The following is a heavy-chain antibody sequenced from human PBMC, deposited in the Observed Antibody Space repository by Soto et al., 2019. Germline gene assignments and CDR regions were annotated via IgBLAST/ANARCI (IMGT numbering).Heavy chain of an antibody. J-gene: IGHJ5*02. Sequence: SETLALTCAVYGGSFSGYYWSWIRQPPGKGLEWIGEINHSGSTNYNPSLKSRVTISVDTSKNQFSLKLSSVTAADTAVYYCARDAIAVAGRLDPWGQGTLVT. D-gene: IGHD6-19*01. CDR1: GGSFSGYY. CDR2: INHSGST. CDR3: ARDAIAVAGRLDP. V-gene: IGHV4-34*01.